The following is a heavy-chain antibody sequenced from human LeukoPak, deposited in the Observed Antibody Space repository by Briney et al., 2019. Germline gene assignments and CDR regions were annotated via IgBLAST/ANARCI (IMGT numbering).Heavy chain of an antibody. CDR3: ARVPCMVRGVIPACWRERARTNGMDV. J-gene: IGHJ6*04. Sequence: ASVKVSCKASGGTFSSYAISWVRQAPGQGLEWMGGIIPIFGTANYAQKFQGRVTITADESTSTAYMELSSLRSEDTAVYYCARVPCMVRGVIPACWRERARTNGMDVWGKGTTVTVSS. CDR1: GGTFSSYA. V-gene: IGHV1-69*13. CDR2: IIPIFGTA. D-gene: IGHD3-10*01.